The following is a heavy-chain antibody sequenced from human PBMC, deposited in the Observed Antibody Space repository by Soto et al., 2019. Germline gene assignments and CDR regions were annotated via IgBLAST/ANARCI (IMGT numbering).Heavy chain of an antibody. CDR3: ARSMKAGKNFDY. CDR1: GLTFSDYY. J-gene: IGHJ4*02. Sequence: GSLRLSCAAYGLTFSDYYMSWIRQAPGKGLEWLSYISGSNTYTDYADSVKGRFTISRDNAKNSLYLQMNSLRADDTAVYYCARSMKAGKNFDYWGQGTLVTVSS. D-gene: IGHD6-13*01. CDR2: ISGSNTYT. V-gene: IGHV3-11*03.